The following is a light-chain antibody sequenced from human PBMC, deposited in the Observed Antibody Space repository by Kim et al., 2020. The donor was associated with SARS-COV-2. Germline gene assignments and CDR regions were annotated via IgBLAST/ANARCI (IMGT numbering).Light chain of an antibody. J-gene: IGKJ5*01. CDR1: QDISNY. Sequence: DIQMTQSPSSLSASVGDRVTITCQASQDISNYLNWYQQKPGKAPKLLIYDASNLETGVPSRFSGSGSGTDFTFTISSLQPEDIATYYCQQYDNLFLITFGQGTRLEIK. V-gene: IGKV1-33*01. CDR3: QQYDNLFLIT. CDR2: DAS.